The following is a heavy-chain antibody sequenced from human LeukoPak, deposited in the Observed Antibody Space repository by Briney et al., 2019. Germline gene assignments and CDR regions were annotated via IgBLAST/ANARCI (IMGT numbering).Heavy chain of an antibody. CDR3: AKGPHTASSYNWFDP. J-gene: IGHJ5*02. CDR2: ISGSGGST. V-gene: IGHV3-23*01. D-gene: IGHD5-18*01. CDR1: GFTFSIYA. Sequence: QPGGSLRLSCAASGFTFSIYAMSWVRQAPGKGLEWVSVISGSGGSTYYADSVKGRFTISRDNSLNTLYLQMNSLRAEDTAVYYCAKGPHTASSYNWFDPWGRGTLVTVSS.